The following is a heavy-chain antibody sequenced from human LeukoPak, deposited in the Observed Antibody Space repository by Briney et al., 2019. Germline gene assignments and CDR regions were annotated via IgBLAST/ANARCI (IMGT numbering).Heavy chain of an antibody. V-gene: IGHV4-38-2*02. Sequence: KASETLSLTCTVSGYSISSGYYWGWIRQPPGKGLEWIGSIYYSGSTYYNPSLKSRVTISVDTSKNQFSLKLSSVTAADTAVYYCARGSSGFWSGYYRDYYYYYYMDVWGKGTTVTVSS. CDR1: GYSISSGYY. CDR2: IYYSGST. J-gene: IGHJ6*03. CDR3: ARGSSGFWSGYYRDYYYYYYMDV. D-gene: IGHD3-3*01.